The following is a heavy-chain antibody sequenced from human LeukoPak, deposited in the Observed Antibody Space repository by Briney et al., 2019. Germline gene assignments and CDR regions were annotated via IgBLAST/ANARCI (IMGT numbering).Heavy chain of an antibody. CDR2: IYSDNT. Sequence: GGSLRLSCTVSGFTVSSNSMSWVRQAPGKGLEWVSFIYSDNTHYSDSVKGRFTISRDNSKNTLYLQMSSLRDEDTAVYYCAKIPQVGIFAVPNFDYWGQGTLVTVS. J-gene: IGHJ4*02. D-gene: IGHD3-3*01. CDR1: GFTVSSNS. CDR3: AKIPQVGIFAVPNFDY. V-gene: IGHV3-53*01.